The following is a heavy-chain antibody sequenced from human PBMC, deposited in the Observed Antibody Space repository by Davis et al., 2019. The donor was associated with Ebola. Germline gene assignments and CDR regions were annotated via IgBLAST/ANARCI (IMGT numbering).Heavy chain of an antibody. CDR1: GGSFSGYY. D-gene: IGHD6-6*01. CDR3: AVTERGYSSSSGARRYYYYYMDV. CDR2: INHSGST. V-gene: IGHV4-34*01. Sequence: PSETLSLTCAVYGGSFSGYYWSWIRQPPGKGLEWIGEINHSGSTNYNPSLKSRVTISVATSKNQFSLKLSSVTAADTAVYYCAVTERGYSSSSGARRYYYYYMDVWGKGTTVTVSS. J-gene: IGHJ6*03.